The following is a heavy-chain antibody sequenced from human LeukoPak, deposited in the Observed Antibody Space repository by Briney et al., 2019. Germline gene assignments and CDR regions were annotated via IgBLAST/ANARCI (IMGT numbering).Heavy chain of an antibody. D-gene: IGHD2-21*02. V-gene: IGHV4-59*01. CDR1: GDSISSYY. J-gene: IGHJ4*02. Sequence: PSETLSLTCTVSGDSISSYYWSWIRQPPGKGLEWIGYIYYSGSTNYNPSLKGRVTISVDTSKKQFSLRLSSVTAADTAVYYCARDSRVADYGLAYCGGDCYSYFDYWGQGTLVTVSS. CDR3: ARDSRVADYGLAYCGGDCYSYFDY. CDR2: IYYSGST.